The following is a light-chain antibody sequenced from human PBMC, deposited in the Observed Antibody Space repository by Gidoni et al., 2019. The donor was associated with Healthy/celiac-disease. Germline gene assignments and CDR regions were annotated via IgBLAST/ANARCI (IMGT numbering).Light chain of an antibody. CDR3: QQYDTLLT. V-gene: IGKV1-33*01. J-gene: IGKJ4*01. Sequence: DIQMTQSPSSLSASVGDRVTITCQASQDISNYLNWYQQKPGKAPKLLIYDASNLETGVPSRFSGSGSGTDFTFTISSLQPEDIATYYCQQYDTLLTFGGGTKVEIK. CDR2: DAS. CDR1: QDISNY.